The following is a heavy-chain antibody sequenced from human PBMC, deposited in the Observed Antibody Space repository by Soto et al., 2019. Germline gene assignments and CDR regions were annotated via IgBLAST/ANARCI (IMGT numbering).Heavy chain of an antibody. CDR2: ISYDGSNK. D-gene: IGHD2-8*01. J-gene: IGHJ6*02. Sequence: QVQLVESGGGVVQPGRSLRLSCAASGFTFSSYAMHWVRQAPGKGLVWVAVISYDGSNKYYADSVKGRFTISGDNSKNTLYLQMNSLRAEDTAVYYCASLTPIVPGGMDVWGQGTTVTVSS. CDR1: GFTFSSYA. CDR3: ASLTPIVPGGMDV. V-gene: IGHV3-30-3*01.